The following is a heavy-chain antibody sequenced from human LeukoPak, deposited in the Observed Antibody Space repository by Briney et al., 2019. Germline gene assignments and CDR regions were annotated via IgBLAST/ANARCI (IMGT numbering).Heavy chain of an antibody. CDR1: GFTFSTYW. CDR3: ARYDYGGNYDY. J-gene: IGHJ4*02. CDR2: IKQDGSEK. V-gene: IGHV3-7*04. Sequence: GGSLRLSCAVSGFTFSTYWMSWVRQAPGKGLEWVANIKQDGSEKYYADSVKGRFTISRDNAKNSLYLQMNGLRAEDTAVYYCARYDYGGNYDYWGQGTLVTVSS. D-gene: IGHD4-23*01.